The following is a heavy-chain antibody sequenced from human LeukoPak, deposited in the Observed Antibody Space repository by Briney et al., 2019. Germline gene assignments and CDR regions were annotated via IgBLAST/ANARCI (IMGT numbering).Heavy chain of an antibody. Sequence: GGSLRLSCAASGFTFSSYGMHWVRQAPGKGLEWVAFIRYDGSNKYYADSVKGRFTSSRDNSKNTLYLQMNSLRAEDTAVYYCARDPSGVVVAGTRVSWFDPWGQGTLVTVSS. J-gene: IGHJ5*02. CDR2: IRYDGSNK. CDR3: ARDPSGVVVAGTRVSWFDP. D-gene: IGHD6-19*01. CDR1: GFTFSSYG. V-gene: IGHV3-30*02.